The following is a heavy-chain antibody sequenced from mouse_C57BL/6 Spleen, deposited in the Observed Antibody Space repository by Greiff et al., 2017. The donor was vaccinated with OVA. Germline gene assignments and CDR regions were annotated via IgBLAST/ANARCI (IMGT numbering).Heavy chain of an antibody. Sequence: QVQLKESGPELVKPGASVKLSCKASGYTFTSYDINWVKQRPGQGLEWIGWIYPRDGSTKYNEKFKGKATLTVDTSSSTAYMELHSLTSEDSAVYCWARNLDRLSTISTTPFAYWGQGTLVTVSA. CDR3: ARNLDRLSTISTTPFAY. D-gene: IGHD2-14*01. J-gene: IGHJ3*01. CDR2: IYPRDGST. V-gene: IGHV1-85*01. CDR1: GYTFTSYD.